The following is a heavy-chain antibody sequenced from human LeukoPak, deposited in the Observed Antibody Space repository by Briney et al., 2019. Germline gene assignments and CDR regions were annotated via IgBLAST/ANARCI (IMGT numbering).Heavy chain of an antibody. Sequence: SETLSLTCAVYGGSFSGYYWSWIRQPPGKGLEWIGEINHSGSTNYNPSLKSRVTISVDTSKNQFSLKLSSVTAADTPVYYCASQGYSSGRDFWGQGTLVTVSS. D-gene: IGHD6-19*01. J-gene: IGHJ4*02. CDR2: INHSGST. V-gene: IGHV4-34*01. CDR1: GGSFSGYY. CDR3: ASQGYSSGRDF.